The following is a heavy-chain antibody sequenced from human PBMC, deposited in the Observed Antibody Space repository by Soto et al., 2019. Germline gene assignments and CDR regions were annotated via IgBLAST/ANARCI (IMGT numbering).Heavy chain of an antibody. CDR2: ITPIFATA. V-gene: IGHV1-69*01. D-gene: IGHD3-3*01. Sequence: QVQLVQSGAQLKKPGSSVKVSYKASGGTLSSFTISWVRQAPGQGPEWMGGITPIFATANYAQKFQGRVTITADESTNTVYMELSSLRSEDTAVYYCARWRGTVTTPGFMGPLDYWGQGTLVSVSS. CDR3: ARWRGTVTTPGFMGPLDY. CDR1: GGTLSSFT. J-gene: IGHJ4*02.